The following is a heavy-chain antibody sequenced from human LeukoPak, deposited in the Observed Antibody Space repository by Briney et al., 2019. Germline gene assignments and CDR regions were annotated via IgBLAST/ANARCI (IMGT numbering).Heavy chain of an antibody. CDR2: IHSSGNT. Sequence: SETLSLTCTVPGASISSYHWSWIRQPPGKGLEWIGYIHSSGNTNYNPSLKSRVSMSSDTSKNQFSLKLNSVTPADTAVYYCARGSVTWDYWGQGTLVTVSS. CDR1: GASISSYH. J-gene: IGHJ4*02. CDR3: ARGSVTWDY. D-gene: IGHD4-17*01. V-gene: IGHV4-59*01.